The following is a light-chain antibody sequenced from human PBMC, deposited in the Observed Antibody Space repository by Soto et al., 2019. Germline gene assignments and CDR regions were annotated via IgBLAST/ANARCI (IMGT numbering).Light chain of an antibody. CDR2: EVS. J-gene: IGLJ1*01. Sequence: QSVLTQPASVSGSPGQSITISCSGTSSDIGAYDYVSWYHQHPGRAPKLIIYEVSHRSSGLSYRFSGSKSGNTASLTISGLQAEDEGDYYCTSFAPGRVYVFGSGTKVTVL. CDR1: SSDIGAYDY. CDR3: TSFAPGRVYV. V-gene: IGLV2-14*03.